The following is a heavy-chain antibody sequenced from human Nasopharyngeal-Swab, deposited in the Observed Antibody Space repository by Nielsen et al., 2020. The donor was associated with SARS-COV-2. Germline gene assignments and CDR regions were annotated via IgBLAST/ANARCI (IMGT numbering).Heavy chain of an antibody. V-gene: IGHV6-1*01. J-gene: IGHJ2*01. CDR1: VDSVSSNSAA. CDR3: ARAGQWLANDWYFDL. CDR2: TYYRSKWYN. Sequence: SHTLSLTCAISVDSVSSNSAAWNWSRQSPSRGLEWLGRTYYRSKWYNDYAVSVKSRITINPDTSKNQSSLQLNSVTPEDTAVYYCARAGQWLANDWYFDLWGRGTLVTVSS. D-gene: IGHD6-19*01.